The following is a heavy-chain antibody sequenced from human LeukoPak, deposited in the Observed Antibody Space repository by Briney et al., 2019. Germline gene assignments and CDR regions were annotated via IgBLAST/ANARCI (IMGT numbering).Heavy chain of an antibody. Sequence: GSSVTVSCTASGGTFSSYAISWVRQAPGQGLEWMGGIIPIFGTANYAQKFQGRVTITADESTSTAYMELSSLRSEDTAVYYCARDRGYCSSTSCYLNYYYGMDVWGKGTTVTVSS. V-gene: IGHV1-69*01. D-gene: IGHD2-2*01. CDR1: GGTFSSYA. CDR3: ARDRGYCSSTSCYLNYYYGMDV. CDR2: IIPIFGTA. J-gene: IGHJ6*04.